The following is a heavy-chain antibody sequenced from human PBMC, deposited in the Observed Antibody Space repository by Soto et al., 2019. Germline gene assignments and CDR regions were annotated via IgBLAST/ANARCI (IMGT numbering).Heavy chain of an antibody. J-gene: IGHJ6*02. CDR3: ARGEVVDRYYYYGMDV. CDR1: GFTFISYS. D-gene: IGHD3-22*01. CDR2: ISSSSSTI. V-gene: IGHV3-48*02. Sequence: GGSLRLSCAASGFTFISYSMNWVRQAPGKGLEWVSYISSSSSTIYYADSVKGRFTISRDNAKNSLYLQMNSLRDEDTAVYYCARGEVVDRYYYYGMDVWGQGTTVTVSS.